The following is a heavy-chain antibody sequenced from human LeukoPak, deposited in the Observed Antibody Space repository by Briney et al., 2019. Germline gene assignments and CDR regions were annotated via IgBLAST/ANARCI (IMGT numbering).Heavy chain of an antibody. V-gene: IGHV3-53*05. J-gene: IGHJ3*02. CDR2: IYSGGST. CDR1: GFTVSSNY. CDR3: AREFLAFDI. Sequence: GGSLRLSCAASGFTVSSNYMTWVRQAPGKGLEWVSLIYSGGSTNYADSVKGRFTISRDNSKNTLYLQMNSLRAEDTAVYYCAREFLAFDIWGQGTMVTVSS.